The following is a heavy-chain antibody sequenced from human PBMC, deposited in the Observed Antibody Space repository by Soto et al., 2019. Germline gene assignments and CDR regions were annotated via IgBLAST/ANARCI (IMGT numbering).Heavy chain of an antibody. CDR1: GGTFSSYT. CDR3: AGEGAVAGGDY. J-gene: IGHJ4*02. D-gene: IGHD2-15*01. Sequence: QVQLVQSGAEVKKPGSSVKVSCKASGGTFSSYTISWVRQAPGQGLEWMGRIIPILGIANYAQKFQGRVTIPADKSTSTAYVGRGSLRSEDTAVYYGAGEGAVAGGDYWGQGTLVTVSS. CDR2: IIPILGIA. V-gene: IGHV1-69*08.